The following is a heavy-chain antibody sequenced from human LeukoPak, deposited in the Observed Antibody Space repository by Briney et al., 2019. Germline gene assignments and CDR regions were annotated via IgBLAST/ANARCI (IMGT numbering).Heavy chain of an antibody. CDR2: ISWDGGIT. V-gene: IGHV3-43*01. CDR1: GFTFHHYS. Sequence: GGSPRLSCAASGFTFHHYSMHWVRQPPGKGLEWVSLISWDGGITYYADSVRGRFTISRDNSKHSLSLEMNSLRTEDTALYYCAKDSNTGGYSFDSWGQGTLVTVSS. D-gene: IGHD5-12*01. CDR3: AKDSNTGGYSFDS. J-gene: IGHJ4*02.